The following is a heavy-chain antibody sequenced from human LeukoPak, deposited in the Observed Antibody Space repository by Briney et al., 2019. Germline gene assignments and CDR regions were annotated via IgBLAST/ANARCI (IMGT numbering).Heavy chain of an antibody. D-gene: IGHD6-13*01. Sequence: PGGSLRLSCAASGFTFSGFGMHWVRQAPGKGLEWIGEIYHSGSTNYNPSLKSRVTISVDKSKNQFSLKLSSVTAADTAVYYCARVSYSSPAWFDPWGQGTLITVSS. V-gene: IGHV4-4*02. CDR1: GFTFSGFG. CDR2: IYHSGST. J-gene: IGHJ5*02. CDR3: ARVSYSSPAWFDP.